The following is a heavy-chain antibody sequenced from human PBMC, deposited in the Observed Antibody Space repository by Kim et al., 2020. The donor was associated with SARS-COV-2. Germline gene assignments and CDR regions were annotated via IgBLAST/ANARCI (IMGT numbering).Heavy chain of an antibody. Sequence: SETLSLTCTVSGGSISSSSYYWGWIRQPPGKGLEWIGSIYYSGSTYYNPSLKSRVTISVDTSKNQFSLKLSSVTAADTAVYYCASFRRADWLLYDYYYGMDVWGQGTTVTVSS. CDR1: GGSISSSSYY. J-gene: IGHJ6*02. CDR2: IYYSGST. CDR3: ASFRRADWLLYDYYYGMDV. D-gene: IGHD3-9*01. V-gene: IGHV4-39*01.